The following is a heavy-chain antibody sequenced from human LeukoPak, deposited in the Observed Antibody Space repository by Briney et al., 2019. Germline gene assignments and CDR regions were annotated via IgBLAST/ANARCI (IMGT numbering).Heavy chain of an antibody. D-gene: IGHD6-13*01. CDR1: GFTFSSYG. CDR3: AKDHSSTWYYFDY. Sequence: GGSLRLSCAASGFTFSSYGMHWVRQAPGKGLEWVAFIRSDGSDKYYADSAKGRFTISRDNSKNTLFLQMNSLRAEDTAVYYCAKDHSSTWYYFDYWGQGTLVTVSS. CDR2: IRSDGSDK. J-gene: IGHJ4*02. V-gene: IGHV3-30*02.